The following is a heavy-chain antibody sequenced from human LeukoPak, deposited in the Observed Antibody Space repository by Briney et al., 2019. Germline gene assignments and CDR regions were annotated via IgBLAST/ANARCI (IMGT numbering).Heavy chain of an antibody. CDR2: INPNSGGT. Sequence: ASVTVSCKASGYTFTDYFMHWVRQAPGPGLEWMGWINPNSGGTHYAQKFQGRVTMTRDTSISTAYMELSRLRSDDTAVYYCARDPGYSSPRGDYWGEGTLVTVSS. CDR1: GYTFTDYF. D-gene: IGHD5-18*01. J-gene: IGHJ4*02. V-gene: IGHV1-2*02. CDR3: ARDPGYSSPRGDY.